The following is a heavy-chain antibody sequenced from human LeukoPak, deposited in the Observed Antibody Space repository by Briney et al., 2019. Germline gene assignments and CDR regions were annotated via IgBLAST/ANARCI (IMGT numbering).Heavy chain of an antibody. CDR2: TSYSGNT. J-gene: IGHJ6*03. CDR3: ARLTHSYYSDTSGYYPYYYMDV. V-gene: IGHV4-39*02. CDR1: AGSISSSDYY. D-gene: IGHD3-22*01. Sequence: SETLSLTCTVPAGSISSSDYYWGWIRQSPGKGLEWIGRTSYSGNTYYNPSLKSRVTISVDTSKNHFSLRLSSVTAADTAVYYCARLTHSYYSDTSGYYPYYYMDVWGKGTRVTVSS.